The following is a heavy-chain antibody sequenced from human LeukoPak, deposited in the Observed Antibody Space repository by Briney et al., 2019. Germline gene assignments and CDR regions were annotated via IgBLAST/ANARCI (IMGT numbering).Heavy chain of an antibody. Sequence: GESLRLSCSASGFPFNTHFMHWVRQTPGKALEYVSTISTNGETTFYADSVTGRFTISRDNSQNTLYLQMCSLRPDDTAVYYCVKDLSGTWSFDYWGQGTLVTVSS. CDR2: ISTNGETT. J-gene: IGHJ4*02. CDR3: VKDLSGTWSFDY. D-gene: IGHD1-26*01. CDR1: GFPFNTHF. V-gene: IGHV3-64D*06.